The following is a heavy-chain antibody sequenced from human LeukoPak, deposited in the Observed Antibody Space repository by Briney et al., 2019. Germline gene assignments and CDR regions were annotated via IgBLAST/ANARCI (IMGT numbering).Heavy chain of an antibody. V-gene: IGHV1-69*02. CDR3: VRSGYDYDWFDP. D-gene: IGHD5-12*01. Sequence: ASVTVSFTAPGGTFTYYSISWVRQAPGQGLEWMGRILPLVGRLHYAQKFQGRFTLTADKSTNTVYMELSSLRSEDTAVYYCVRSGYDYDWFDPWGQGTLVTVSS. J-gene: IGHJ5*02. CDR2: ILPLVGRL. CDR1: GGTFTYYS.